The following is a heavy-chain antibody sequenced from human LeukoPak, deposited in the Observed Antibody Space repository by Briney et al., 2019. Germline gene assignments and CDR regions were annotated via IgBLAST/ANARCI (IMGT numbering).Heavy chain of an antibody. CDR1: GGSISSYY. CDR2: NYYSGST. J-gene: IGHJ4*02. CDR3: ARQQLSQLYYFDY. Sequence: SETLSLTCTVSGGSISSYYWSWIRQPPGKGLEWIGYNYYSGSTNYNPSLKSRVTISVDTSKNQFSLKLSSVTAADTAVYYCARQQLSQLYYFDYWGQGTLVTVSS. D-gene: IGHD6-13*01. V-gene: IGHV4-59*01.